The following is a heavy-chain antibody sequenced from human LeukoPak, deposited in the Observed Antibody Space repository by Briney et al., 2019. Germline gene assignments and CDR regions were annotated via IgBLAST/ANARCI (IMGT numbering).Heavy chain of an antibody. Sequence: ASVKVSCKVSGYTLTELSMHWVRQATGQGLEWMGWMNPNSGNTGYAQKFQGRVTMTRNTSISTAYMELSSLRSEDTAVYYCARGRQGGVMTYWGQGTLVTVSS. D-gene: IGHD3-16*01. V-gene: IGHV1-8*01. CDR2: MNPNSGNT. CDR1: GYTLTELS. CDR3: ARGRQGGVMTY. J-gene: IGHJ4*02.